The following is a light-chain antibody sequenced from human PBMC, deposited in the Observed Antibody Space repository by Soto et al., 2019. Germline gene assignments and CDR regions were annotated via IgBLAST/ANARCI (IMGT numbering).Light chain of an antibody. J-gene: IGKJ4*01. CDR3: QQFNSYPLLT. V-gene: IGKV1-13*02. CDR2: DAS. Sequence: AIQLTQSPSSLSASVGDRVTITCRASQGISSALAWYQQKPGKAPKLLIYDASSLESGVPSRFSGSESGTDFTLTISSLQPEDFATYYCQQFNSYPLLTFGGGTKVEIK. CDR1: QGISSA.